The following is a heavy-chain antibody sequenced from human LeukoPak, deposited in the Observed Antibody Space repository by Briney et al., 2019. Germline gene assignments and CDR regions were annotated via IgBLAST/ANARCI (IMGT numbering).Heavy chain of an antibody. CDR3: ARDREYCSSTSCYISIRTLDAFDI. J-gene: IGHJ3*02. Sequence: GESLKISCKGSGYIFTSYWIGWVRQAPGQGLEWMGWISAYNGNTNYAQKLQGRVTMTTDTSTSTAYMELRSLRSDDTAVYYCARDREYCSSTSCYISIRTLDAFDIWGQGTMVTVSS. CDR2: ISAYNGNT. D-gene: IGHD2-2*02. V-gene: IGHV1-18*04. CDR1: GYIFTSYW.